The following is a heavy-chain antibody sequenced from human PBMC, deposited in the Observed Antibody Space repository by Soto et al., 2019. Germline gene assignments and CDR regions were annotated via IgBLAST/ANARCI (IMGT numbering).Heavy chain of an antibody. Sequence: GGSLRLSCAASGFTFSSYGMHWVRQAPGKGLEWVAVIWYDGSNKYYADSVRGRFTISRDNSKNTLYLQMNSLRAEDTAVYYCARDKEKGWPYYYYGMAVWAQGTTVTVSS. CDR2: IWYDGSNK. J-gene: IGHJ6*02. CDR3: ARDKEKGWPYYYYGMAV. V-gene: IGHV3-33*01. CDR1: GFTFSSYG. D-gene: IGHD2-15*01.